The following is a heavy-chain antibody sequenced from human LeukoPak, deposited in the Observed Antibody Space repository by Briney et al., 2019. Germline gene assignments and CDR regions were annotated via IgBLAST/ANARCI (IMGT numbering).Heavy chain of an antibody. V-gene: IGHV5-10-1*01. J-gene: IGHJ4*02. Sequence: GESLKISCKGSGYNFTGYWISWVRQMPGKGLEWMGSIDPSDSYTNYGPSFQGHVTISADKSISTAYLQCSSLKASGTAMYYCARLVGGTVDYWGQGTLVTVSS. D-gene: IGHD1-26*01. CDR1: GYNFTGYW. CDR3: ARLVGGTVDY. CDR2: IDPSDSYT.